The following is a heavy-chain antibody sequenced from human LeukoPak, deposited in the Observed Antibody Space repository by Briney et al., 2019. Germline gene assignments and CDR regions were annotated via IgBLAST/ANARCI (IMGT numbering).Heavy chain of an antibody. CDR2: IYSSGST. V-gene: IGHV4-59*01. J-gene: IGHJ4*02. Sequence: SETLSLTCTVSGGSISSYYWSRIRQPPGKGLEWIGYIYSSGSTNYNPSLKSRITISVDTSKNQFSLKLSSVTAADTAVYYCARGSRGYSYGWGQGTLVTVSS. CDR1: GGSISSYY. D-gene: IGHD5-18*01. CDR3: ARGSRGYSYG.